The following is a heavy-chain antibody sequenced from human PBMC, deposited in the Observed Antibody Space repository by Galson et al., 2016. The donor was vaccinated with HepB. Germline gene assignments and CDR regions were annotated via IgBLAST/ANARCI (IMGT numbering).Heavy chain of an antibody. CDR3: ASHGETHSDGGFDH. CDR1: GDSISNDGNY. Sequence: TLSLTCTVSGDSISNDGNYWSWTRQHPGKGLEFIGYIYHSGSTYYNPSLKSRVTMSVDTSKNKFSLNLNSMTAADTAVYYCASHGETHSDGGFDHWGPGILVTLSS. CDR2: IYHSGST. D-gene: IGHD5-18*01. J-gene: IGHJ4*02. V-gene: IGHV4-31*03.